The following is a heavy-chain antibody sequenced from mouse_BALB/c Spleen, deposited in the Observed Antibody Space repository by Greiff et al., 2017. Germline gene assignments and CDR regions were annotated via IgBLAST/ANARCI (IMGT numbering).Heavy chain of an antibody. CDR3: TRKIYYGYDEYYAMDY. D-gene: IGHD2-2*01. CDR2: IRLKSNNYAT. V-gene: IGHV6-6*02. CDR1: GFTFSNYW. J-gene: IGHJ4*01. Sequence: EVQGVESGGGLVQPGGSMKLSCVASGFTFSNYWMNWVRQSPEKGLEWVAEIRLKSNNYATHYAESVKGRFTISRDDSKSSVYLQMNNLRAEDTGIYYCTRKIYYGYDEYYAMDYWGQGTSVTVSS.